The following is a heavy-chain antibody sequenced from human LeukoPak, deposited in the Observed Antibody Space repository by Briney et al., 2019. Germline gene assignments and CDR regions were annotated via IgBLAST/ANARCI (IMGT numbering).Heavy chain of an antibody. Sequence: GESLKISCKGPGYGFASYWISWVRQMPGKGLEWMGRIDPSDSYTNYSPSFQGHVTISADKSISTAYLQWSSLKASDTAMYYCATSHYGSGSYYSIWGQGTLVTVSS. V-gene: IGHV5-10-1*01. D-gene: IGHD3-10*01. J-gene: IGHJ4*02. CDR2: IDPSDSYT. CDR1: GYGFASYW. CDR3: ATSHYGSGSYYSI.